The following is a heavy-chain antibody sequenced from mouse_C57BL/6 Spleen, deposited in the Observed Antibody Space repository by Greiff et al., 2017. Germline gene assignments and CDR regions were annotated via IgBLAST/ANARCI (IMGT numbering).Heavy chain of an antibody. J-gene: IGHJ2*01. V-gene: IGHV5-4*03. CDR1: GFTFSSYA. Sequence: EVKLQESGGGLVKPGGSLKLSCAASGFTFSSYAMSWVRQTPEKRQEWVATISDGGSYTYYPDNVKGRFTISRDNAKNNLYLQMSHLKSEDTAMYYCARGGENYFDYWGQGTTLTVSS. D-gene: IGHD2-13*01. CDR3: ARGGENYFDY. CDR2: ISDGGSYT.